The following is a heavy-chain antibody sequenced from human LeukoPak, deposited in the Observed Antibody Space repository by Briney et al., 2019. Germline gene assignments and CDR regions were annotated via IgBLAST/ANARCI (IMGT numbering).Heavy chain of an antibody. CDR1: GFTFRDYY. Sequence: GGSLRLSCAASGFTFRDYYMTGIRQPPGKGLEWISYITNSSNNVYYADSVKGRFTISRHNAKHSLHLQRSSLRAEDTAVYYCARAYHDAFDIWGQGTMVTVSS. CDR3: ARAYHDAFDI. V-gene: IGHV3-11*04. CDR2: ITNSSNNV. D-gene: IGHD2-2*01. J-gene: IGHJ3*02.